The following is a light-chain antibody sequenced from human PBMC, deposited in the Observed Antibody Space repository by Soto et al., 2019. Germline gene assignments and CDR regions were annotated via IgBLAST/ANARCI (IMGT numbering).Light chain of an antibody. CDR2: CAS. V-gene: IGKV3-20*01. CDR3: QQYGTSPFT. CDR1: HSVRNN. Sequence: EIVITESPSTLSVSPGERATLSCRASHSVRNNLTWYQQKPGQAPRLLIYCASSRATGIPDRFSGSGSGTDFTLTISRLDPEDFAVYYCQQYGTSPFTFGQGTRLEI. J-gene: IGKJ5*01.